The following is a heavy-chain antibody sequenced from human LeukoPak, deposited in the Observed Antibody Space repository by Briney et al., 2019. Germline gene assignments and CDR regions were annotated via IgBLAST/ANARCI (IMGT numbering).Heavy chain of an antibody. J-gene: IGHJ5*02. V-gene: IGHV4-31*03. Sequence: SQTLSLTCTVSGGSISSGGSYWSWIRQHPGKGLEWIGYIYYSGSTYYNPSLKSRVTISVDTSKNQFSLKLSSVTAADTAVYYCARSWGDGINWFDPWGQGTLVTVSS. CDR2: IYYSGST. CDR3: ARSWGDGINWFDP. D-gene: IGHD3-16*01. CDR1: GGSISSGGSY.